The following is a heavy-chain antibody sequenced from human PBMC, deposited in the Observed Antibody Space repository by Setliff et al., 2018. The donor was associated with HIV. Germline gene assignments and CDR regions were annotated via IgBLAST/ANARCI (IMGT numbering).Heavy chain of an antibody. V-gene: IGHV3-53*01. CDR2: MYDGGST. Sequence: GGSLRLSCAASGFPFSNYMTWVRQAPGKGLEWVALMYDGGSTYYADSVKGRFTITRDISKNTLDLQMNSLRVDDTAVYYCAKGSGFYDYWGQGTLVTVSS. CDR1: GFPFSNY. D-gene: IGHD3-22*01. CDR3: AKGSGFYDY. J-gene: IGHJ4*02.